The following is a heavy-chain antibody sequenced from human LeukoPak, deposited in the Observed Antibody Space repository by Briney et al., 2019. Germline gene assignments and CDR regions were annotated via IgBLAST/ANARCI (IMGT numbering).Heavy chain of an antibody. CDR1: GFTSSIYA. Sequence: GGSLRLSCAASGFTSSIYAMSWVRQAPGKGLEWVSDISGSGGSTYYAASVKGRFTISRDNSRNTLYLQMNSLRAEDTAVYYCAKGSRDIVVVPSPINYWGQGTLVTVSS. V-gene: IGHV3-23*01. CDR3: AKGSRDIVVVPSPINY. D-gene: IGHD2-2*01. CDR2: ISGSGGST. J-gene: IGHJ4*02.